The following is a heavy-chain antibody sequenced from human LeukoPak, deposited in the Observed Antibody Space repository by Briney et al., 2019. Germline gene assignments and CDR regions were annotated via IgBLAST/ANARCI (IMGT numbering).Heavy chain of an antibody. Sequence: SETLSLTCTVSGGSISSDGYNWSRIPQHPGKGLEWNRYISDSDNTYYNWSLKRRLYISVDTSTNQFSLKLGSVTAAGTGGYYCAGRPGISRWRGLYYFDYWGQGTLVTVSS. V-gene: IGHV4-31*03. D-gene: IGHD6-13*01. CDR1: GGSISSDGYN. J-gene: IGHJ4*02. CDR3: AGRPGISRWRGLYYFDY. CDR2: ISDSDNT.